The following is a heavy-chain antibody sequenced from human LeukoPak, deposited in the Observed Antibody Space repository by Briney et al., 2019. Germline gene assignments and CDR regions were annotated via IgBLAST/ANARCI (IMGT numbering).Heavy chain of an antibody. CDR3: ARSLSYSSSLPFDY. CDR2: IYYSGST. CDR1: GGSISSGGYY. V-gene: IGHV4-31*03. Sequence: PSQTLSLTCTVSGGSISSGGYYWSWIRQHPGKGLEWIGCIYYSGSTYYNPSLKSRVTISVDTSKNQFSLKLSSVTAADTAVYYCARSLSYSSSLPFDYWGQGTLVTVSS. J-gene: IGHJ4*02. D-gene: IGHD6-13*01.